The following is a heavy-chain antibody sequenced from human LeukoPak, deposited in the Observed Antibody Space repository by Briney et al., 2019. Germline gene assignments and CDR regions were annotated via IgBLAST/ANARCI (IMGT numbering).Heavy chain of an antibody. V-gene: IGHV4-4*07. D-gene: IGHD3-22*01. CDR2: IYTTGST. J-gene: IGHJ4*02. CDR3: ARDGYYYDSSGYYEKMYYFDY. CDR1: GGSISSYY. Sequence: PSETLSLTCTASGGSISSYYWSWIRQPAGKGLEWIGRIYTTGSTNYNPSLKSRVTMSVDTSKNQFSLKLSSVTAADTAVYYCARDGYYYDSSGYYEKMYYFDYWGQGTLVTVSS.